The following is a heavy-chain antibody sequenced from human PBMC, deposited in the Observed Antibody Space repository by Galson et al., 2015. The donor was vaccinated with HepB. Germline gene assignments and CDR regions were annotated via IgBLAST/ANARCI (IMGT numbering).Heavy chain of an antibody. Sequence: SLRLSCAASGFTFSNYGMHWVRQAPGKGLEWVAVVWFDGLNKYYADSVKGRFTISRDKSKNTLYLQMNSLRVDDTAVYYCAREGPGSLDPGYYFDFWGQGTLVTVSS. CDR3: AREGPGSLDPGYYFDF. J-gene: IGHJ4*02. CDR2: VWFDGLNK. V-gene: IGHV3-33*01. CDR1: GFTFSNYG. D-gene: IGHD1-26*01.